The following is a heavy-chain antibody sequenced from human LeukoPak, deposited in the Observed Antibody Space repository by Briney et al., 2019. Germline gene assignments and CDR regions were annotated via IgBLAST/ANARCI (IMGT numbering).Heavy chain of an antibody. Sequence: QPGGSLRLSCAASGFTFSSYEMNWVRQAPGKGLEWVSYISSSGSTIYYADSVKGRFTISRDNAKNSLYLQMNSLRAEDTAVYYCARDLDTAMVSFAFDIWGQGTMVTVSS. V-gene: IGHV3-48*03. CDR1: GFTFSSYE. CDR2: ISSSGSTI. CDR3: ARDLDTAMVSFAFDI. D-gene: IGHD5-18*01. J-gene: IGHJ3*02.